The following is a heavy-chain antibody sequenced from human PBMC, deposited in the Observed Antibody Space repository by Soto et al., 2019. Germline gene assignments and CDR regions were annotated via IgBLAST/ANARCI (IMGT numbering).Heavy chain of an antibody. CDR3: AREPTTVTYGMDV. Sequence: ASVKVSCKASGYTFTSYYMHWVRQAPGQGLEWMGIINPSGGSTSYAQRFQGRVTMTRDTSTSTVYMELSSLRSEDTAVYYCAREPTTVTYGMDVWGQGTTVTVSS. CDR1: GYTFTSYY. CDR2: INPSGGST. J-gene: IGHJ6*02. D-gene: IGHD4-4*01. V-gene: IGHV1-46*01.